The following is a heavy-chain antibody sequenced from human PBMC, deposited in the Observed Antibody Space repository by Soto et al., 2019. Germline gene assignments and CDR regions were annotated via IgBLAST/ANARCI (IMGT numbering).Heavy chain of an antibody. CDR2: IWYDGSKK. J-gene: IGHJ4*02. V-gene: IGHV3-33*01. CDR3: ARDNDLALDY. Sequence: PGGSLRLSCAAPGFIFRGYGMRWVRQAPGKGLEWVAVIWYDGSKKYYADSVKGRFTISRDNSKNTLYLQMNSLRAEDTAVYYCARDNDLALDYWGQGTLVTVSS. D-gene: IGHD2-8*01. CDR1: GFIFRGYG.